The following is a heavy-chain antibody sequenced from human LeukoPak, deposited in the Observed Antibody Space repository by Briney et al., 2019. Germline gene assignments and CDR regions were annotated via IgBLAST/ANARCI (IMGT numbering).Heavy chain of an antibody. V-gene: IGHV1-2*02. D-gene: IGHD6-13*01. CDR2: INPNSGGT. Sequence: ASVKVSCKASGYTFSDYYMHWVRQAPGQGLEWMGWINPNSGGTNYAQKFQGRVTMTRDTSISTAYMELSRLRSDDTAVYYCARESAAGTNFDYWGQGALVTVSS. CDR1: GYTFSDYY. CDR3: ARESAAGTNFDY. J-gene: IGHJ4*02.